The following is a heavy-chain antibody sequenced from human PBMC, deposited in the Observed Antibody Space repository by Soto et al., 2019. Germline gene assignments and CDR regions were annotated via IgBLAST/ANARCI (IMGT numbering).Heavy chain of an antibody. D-gene: IGHD4-17*01. CDR1: GFILTNYD. J-gene: IGHJ6*03. V-gene: IGHV3-13*01. Sequence: ELQLVESGGGLVQPGGSLRLSCAGSGFILTNYDMHWVRQAPGKGLECVSSIGAAGDTYYGVSVKGRFTIASENAKNSLYLQINNLRAGDTAVYFCARGGPSVTTSYFYYMDVWGKGTSVTVSS. CDR3: ARGGPSVTTSYFYYMDV. CDR2: IGAAGDT.